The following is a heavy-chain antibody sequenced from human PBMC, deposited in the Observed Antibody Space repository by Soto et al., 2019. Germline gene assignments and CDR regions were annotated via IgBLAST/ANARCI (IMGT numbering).Heavy chain of an antibody. V-gene: IGHV3-7*03. CDR3: ARDLISGSYQQGY. Sequence: EVQLVESGGGLVQPGGSLRLSCAASGFTFSSYWMSWVHQAPGKGLEWVANIKQDGSEKYYVDSVKGRFTISRDNAKNSLYLQMNSLRAEDTAVYYCARDLISGSYQQGYWGQGTLVTVSS. D-gene: IGHD1-26*01. J-gene: IGHJ4*02. CDR2: IKQDGSEK. CDR1: GFTFSSYW.